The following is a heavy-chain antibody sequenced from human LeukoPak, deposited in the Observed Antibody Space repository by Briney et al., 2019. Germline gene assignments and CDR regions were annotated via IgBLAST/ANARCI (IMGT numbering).Heavy chain of an antibody. CDR2: ISGSGGST. V-gene: IGHV3-23*01. CDR3: AAKWELRSAFDI. J-gene: IGHJ3*02. CDR1: GFTFSSYA. Sequence: GGSLRLSCAASGFTFSSYAMSWVRQAPGKGLEWVSAISGSGGSTYYADSVKGRFTISRDNSKNTLYLQMNSLRAEDTAVYYCAAKWELRSAFDIWGQGTMVTVSS. D-gene: IGHD1-26*01.